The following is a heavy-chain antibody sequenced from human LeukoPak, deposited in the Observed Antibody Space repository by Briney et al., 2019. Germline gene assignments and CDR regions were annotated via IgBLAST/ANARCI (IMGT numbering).Heavy chain of an antibody. CDR3: ARGWDSSGWYILFGY. CDR2: IYHSGST. CDR1: GYSISSGYY. V-gene: IGHV4-38-2*01. J-gene: IGHJ4*02. D-gene: IGHD6-19*01. Sequence: PSETLSLTGAVSGYSISSGYYWGWIRRPPGKGREWMGSIYHSGSTYYNPSLKSRVTISVDTSKNQFSLKLSSVTAADTAVYYCARGWDSSGWYILFGYWGQGTLVTVSS.